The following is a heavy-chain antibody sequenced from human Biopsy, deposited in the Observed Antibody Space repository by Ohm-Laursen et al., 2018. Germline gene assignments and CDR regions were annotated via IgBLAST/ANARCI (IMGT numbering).Heavy chain of an antibody. J-gene: IGHJ4*02. D-gene: IGHD3-3*01. Sequence: EASVKVSCKASGGPSSNYAFSWVRQAPGQGLEWVGRIVPILGHLNYAQRFQGRVSITADKSTTYVYMGLSRLTSGDTAVYYCAADADGYYTEFDYWGPGTLVTVSS. CDR3: AADADGYYTEFDY. V-gene: IGHV1-69*04. CDR1: GGPSSNYA. CDR2: IVPILGHL.